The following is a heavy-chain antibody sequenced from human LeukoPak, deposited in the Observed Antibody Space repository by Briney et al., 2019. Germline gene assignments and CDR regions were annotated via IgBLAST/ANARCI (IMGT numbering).Heavy chain of an antibody. CDR3: ARLPLDYGDYCGFEY. J-gene: IGHJ4*02. CDR1: GGSINSYY. Sequence: PSETLSLTCTVSGGSINSYYWSWIRQSPGKGLEWIGNIYYTGSTNYNPSLKSRVTISVDTSKNQFSLKLTSVTAADTAIYYCARLPLDYGDYCGFEYWGQGILDTVST. CDR2: IYYTGST. D-gene: IGHD4-23*01. V-gene: IGHV4-59*08.